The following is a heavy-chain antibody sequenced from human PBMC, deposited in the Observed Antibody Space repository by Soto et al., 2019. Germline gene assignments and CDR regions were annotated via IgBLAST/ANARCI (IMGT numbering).Heavy chain of an antibody. V-gene: IGHV1-46*01. CDR2: VNPSGGHT. D-gene: IGHD2-21*02. J-gene: IGHJ4*02. Sequence: QVQLMQSGAEVKKPGASVKVFCKASGDTFTDYYIHWVRQAPGQGLEWMGTVNPSGGHTTYAQHFLGRGTMTRDTSTSTLYMELTSLTSDDTAIYYCARGGHVVVVTAALDYWGQGTLVTVSS. CDR1: GDTFTDYY. CDR3: ARGGHVVVVTAALDY.